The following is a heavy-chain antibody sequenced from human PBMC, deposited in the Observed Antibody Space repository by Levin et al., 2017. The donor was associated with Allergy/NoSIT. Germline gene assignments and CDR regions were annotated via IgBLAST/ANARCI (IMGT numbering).Heavy chain of an antibody. CDR2: ISFDGAKK. D-gene: IGHD2-21*01. CDR1: GFTISSYG. J-gene: IGHJ4*02. V-gene: IGHV3-33*01. CDR3: ARDLSMGYSESWGY. Sequence: GGSLRLSCAASGFTISSYGMHWVRQAPGKGLEWVATISFDGAKKDYADSVKGRFTISRDNLKNTVYLQMNSLRAEDTAVYYCARDLSMGYSESWGYWGQGTLVTVSS.